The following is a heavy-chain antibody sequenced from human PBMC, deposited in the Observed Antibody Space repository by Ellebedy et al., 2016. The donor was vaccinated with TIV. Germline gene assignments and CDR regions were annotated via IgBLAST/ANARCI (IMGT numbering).Heavy chain of an antibody. CDR1: GFTFSDYH. CDR3: VRDSTHGYDDY. V-gene: IGHV3-69-1*01. CDR2: IIVGGST. D-gene: IGHD5-24*01. Sequence: GEYLKISCAASGFTFSDYHMNWVRQAPGKGLEWVSSIIVGGSTYDADSVKGRFIISRDNAENSLYLQMNSLRVEDTAVYYCVRDSTHGYDDYWGQGTLVTVSS. J-gene: IGHJ4*02.